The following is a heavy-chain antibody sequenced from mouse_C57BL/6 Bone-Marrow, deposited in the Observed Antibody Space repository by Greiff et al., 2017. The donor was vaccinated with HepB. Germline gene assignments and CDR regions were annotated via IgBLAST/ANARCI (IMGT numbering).Heavy chain of an antibody. CDR3: AVWYFDV. Sequence: EVQLQQSGPELVKPGASVKISCKASGYTFTDYYMNGVKQSHGKSLEWIGDINPNNGGTSYNQKFKGKATLTVDKSSSTAYMELRSLTSEDSAVYYCAVWYFDVWGTGTTVTVSS. J-gene: IGHJ1*03. V-gene: IGHV1-26*01. CDR1: GYTFTDYY. CDR2: INPNNGGT.